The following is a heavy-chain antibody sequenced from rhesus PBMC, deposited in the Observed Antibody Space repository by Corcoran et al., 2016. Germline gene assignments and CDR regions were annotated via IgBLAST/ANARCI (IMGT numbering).Heavy chain of an antibody. CDR2: IGGMYAAT. V-gene: IGHV4-127*01. J-gene: IGHJ5-1*01. CDR3: VRHPEHATFEYRFPV. Sequence: QGQLQESGPGLVKPSETLSLTCSVSGYSISSGYGWSWIRQPPGKGLEWIGYIGGMYAATHTNPSLQSRVTISTDTSKNQFSLRLTSVVAADTAVYYCVRHPEHATFEYRFPVWGAGVLVTVSS. D-gene: IGHD2-39*01. CDR1: GYSISSGYG.